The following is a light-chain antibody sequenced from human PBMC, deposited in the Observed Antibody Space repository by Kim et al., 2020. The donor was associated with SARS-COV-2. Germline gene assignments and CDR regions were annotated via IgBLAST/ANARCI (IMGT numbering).Light chain of an antibody. CDR2: DVT. CDR3: SSYSSSTTWV. Sequence: QSALTQPASVSGSPEQSITISCTGTSSDVGGYNYVSWYQQHPGRAPKLMIYDVTKRPSGVSNRFSGSKSGSTASLTISGLQAEDEADYYCSSYSSSTTWVFGGGTQLTVL. V-gene: IGLV2-14*03. J-gene: IGLJ3*02. CDR1: SSDVGGYNY.